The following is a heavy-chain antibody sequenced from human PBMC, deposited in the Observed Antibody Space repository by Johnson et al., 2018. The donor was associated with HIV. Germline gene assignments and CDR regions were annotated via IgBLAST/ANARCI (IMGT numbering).Heavy chain of an antibody. CDR1: GFTFSSYG. J-gene: IGHJ3*02. D-gene: IGHD4-23*01. V-gene: IGHV3-33*03. Sequence: VQLVESGGGVVQPGRSLRLSCAASGFTFSSYGMHWVRQAPGKGLEWVAVIWYDGSNKYYADSVKGRFTISRDNAKNSLYLQMNSLRAEDTALYYCAKVGATVVTPRGEAFDI. CDR3: AKVGATVVTPRGEAFDI. CDR2: IWYDGSNK.